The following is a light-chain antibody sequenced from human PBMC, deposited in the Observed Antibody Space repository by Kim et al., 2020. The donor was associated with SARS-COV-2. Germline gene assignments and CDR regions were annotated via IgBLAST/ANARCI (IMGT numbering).Light chain of an antibody. J-gene: IGLJ2*01. CDR2: DVS. Sequence: QSALTQPASVSGSPGQSITISCSDVSGYNYVSWYQQKPGKAPELQIYDVSVRPSGLSDRFSGSKSGNTASLTISGLQAEDEADDYCSAYSSGSTLGIFGGGTQLTVL. CDR3: SAYSSGSTLGI. V-gene: IGLV2-14*01. CDR1: DVSGYNY.